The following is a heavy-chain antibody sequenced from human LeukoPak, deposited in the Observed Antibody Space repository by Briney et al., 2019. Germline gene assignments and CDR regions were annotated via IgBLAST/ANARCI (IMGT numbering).Heavy chain of an antibody. J-gene: IGHJ4*02. CDR1: GGSFSSFY. CDR2: VHYSGST. D-gene: IGHD3-9*01. CDR3: ARSLMYYDIWTGYSPQNFDY. V-gene: IGHV4-59*01. Sequence: SETLSLTCSVSGGSFSSFYWSWIRQPPGKGLEWIGYVHYSGSTNYNPSLKSRVTISVDTSRNQFSLKLTSVTAADTAVYFCARSLMYYDIWTGYSPQNFDYWGQGTLVTVSS.